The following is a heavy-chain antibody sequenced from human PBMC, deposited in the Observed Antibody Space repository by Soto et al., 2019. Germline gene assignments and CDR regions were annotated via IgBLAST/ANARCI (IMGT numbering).Heavy chain of an antibody. CDR1: GGSISSSSYY. CDR3: ARRGSGSYSDY. Sequence: SETLSLTCTVSGGSISSSSYYWGWIRQPPGKGLEWMGSIYYSGSTYYNPSLKSRVTISVDTSKNQFSLKLSSVTAADTAVYYCARRGSGSYSDYWGQGTLVTAPQ. V-gene: IGHV4-39*01. J-gene: IGHJ4*02. CDR2: IYYSGST. D-gene: IGHD3-10*01.